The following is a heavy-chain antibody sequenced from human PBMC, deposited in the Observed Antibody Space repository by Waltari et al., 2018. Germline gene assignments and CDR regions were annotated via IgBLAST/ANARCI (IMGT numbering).Heavy chain of an antibody. D-gene: IGHD2-2*01. Sequence: QVTLKESGPVLVKPTETLTLTCTVSGFSLSNARMGVSWVRQPPGKALEWLAHIFSNNEKSYSTSLKSRLTISKDTSKSQVVLTMTNMDPVDTATYYCARVGYCSSTSCPELIDAFDIWGQGTMVTVSS. CDR3: ARVGYCSSTSCPELIDAFDI. J-gene: IGHJ3*02. V-gene: IGHV2-26*01. CDR2: IFSNNEK. CDR1: GFSLSNARMG.